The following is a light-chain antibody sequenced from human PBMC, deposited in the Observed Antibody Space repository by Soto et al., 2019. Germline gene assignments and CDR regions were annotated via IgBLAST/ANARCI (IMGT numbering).Light chain of an antibody. V-gene: IGLV1-47*01. CDR2: RNN. CDR1: SSNIGSNY. CDR3: AAWDDSLSGPKVV. Sequence: QAVVTQPPSASGTPGQRVTFSCSGSSSNIGSNYVYWYQQLPGTAPKLLIYRNNQRPSGVPDRFSGSKSGTSASLAISGLRSEDEADYYCAAWDDSLSGPKVVFGGGTKLTVL. J-gene: IGLJ2*01.